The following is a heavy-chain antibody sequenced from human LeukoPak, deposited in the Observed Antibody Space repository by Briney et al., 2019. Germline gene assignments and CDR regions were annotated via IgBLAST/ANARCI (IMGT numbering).Heavy chain of an antibody. V-gene: IGHV3-11*01. J-gene: IGHJ4*02. Sequence: PGGSLRLSCSASGFSFSDSYMNWFRLSPEKGLEWIAYITSSGATTEYADSVKGRFTISRVNAKNSMYLQMNGLRPEDTAVYYCARDPDYGDPYWGQGTLVTVSS. CDR1: GFSFSDSY. CDR3: ARDPDYGDPY. D-gene: IGHD4/OR15-4a*01. CDR2: ITSSGATT.